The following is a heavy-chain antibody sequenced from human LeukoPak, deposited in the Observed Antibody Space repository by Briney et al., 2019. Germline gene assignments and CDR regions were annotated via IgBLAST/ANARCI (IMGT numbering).Heavy chain of an antibody. D-gene: IGHD3-16*02. CDR2: ISSSRSYI. CDR1: GFTFSSYS. J-gene: IGHJ4*02. Sequence: GGSLRLSCAASGFTFSSYSMIWVRQAPGKGLEWVSSISSSRSYIYYADSVKGRFTVSRDNAKNSLYLQMNSLRAEDTAVYYCASSYRPNLAQFDYWGQGILVTVSS. CDR3: ASSYRPNLAQFDY. V-gene: IGHV3-21*01.